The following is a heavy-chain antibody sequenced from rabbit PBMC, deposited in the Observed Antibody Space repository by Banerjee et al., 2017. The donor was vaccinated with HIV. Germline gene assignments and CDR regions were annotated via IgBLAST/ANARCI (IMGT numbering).Heavy chain of an antibody. Sequence: EESGGALVKPEVSLTLTCKASGFSFSSSFWLCWVRQDPGKGLEWIACIYAGSSGSTYYATWAKGRFTISKTSSTTVNLQMTSLTAADTATDFCASDSAWGKCYFNLWGQGTIVTV. V-gene: IGHV1S45*01. CDR1: GFSFSSSFW. D-gene: IGHD4-1*01. CDR2: IYAGSSGST. J-gene: IGHJ4*01. CDR3: ASDSAWGKCYFNL.